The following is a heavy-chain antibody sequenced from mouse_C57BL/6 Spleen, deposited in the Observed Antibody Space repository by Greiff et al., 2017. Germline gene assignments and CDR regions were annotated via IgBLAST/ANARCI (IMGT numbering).Heavy chain of an antibody. V-gene: IGHV1-15*01. CDR1: GYTFTDYE. CDR3: TRRDYGTCDY. CDR2: IDPETGGT. J-gene: IGHJ2*01. Sequence: VKLMESGAELVRPGASVTLSCKASGYTFTDYEMHWVKQTPVHGLEWIGAIDPETGGTAYNQKFKGKAILTADKSSSTAYMELRSLTSEDSAVYYCTRRDYGTCDYWGQGTTLTVSS. D-gene: IGHD1-1*01.